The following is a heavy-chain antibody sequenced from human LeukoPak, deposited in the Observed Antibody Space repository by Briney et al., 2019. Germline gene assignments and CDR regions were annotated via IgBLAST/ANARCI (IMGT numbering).Heavy chain of an antibody. J-gene: IGHJ6*03. D-gene: IGHD6-13*01. CDR3: AKGSGSSWYYYYYYMDV. CDR2: ISGSGGST. CDR1: GFTFSSYA. V-gene: IGHV3-23*01. Sequence: GGSLRLSCAASGFTFSSYAMSWVRQAPGKGLEWVSAISGSGGSTYYADSVKGRFTISRDNSKNTLYLQMNSLRAEDTAVYYCAKGSGSSWYYYYYYMDVWGKGTTVTVSS.